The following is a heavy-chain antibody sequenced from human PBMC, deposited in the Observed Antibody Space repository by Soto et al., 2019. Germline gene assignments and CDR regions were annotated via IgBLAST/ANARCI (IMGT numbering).Heavy chain of an antibody. CDR2: ISYDGSNK. D-gene: IGHD6-13*01. CDR3: ARDASQYSSSWYYFDY. J-gene: IGHJ4*02. CDR1: GFTFSSYA. V-gene: IGHV3-30-3*01. Sequence: GGSLRLSCAASGFTFSSYAMHWVRQAPGKGLEWVAVISYDGSNKYYADSVKGRFTISRDNSKNTLYLQMNSLRAEDTAVYYCARDASQYSSSWYYFDYWGQGTLVTVSS.